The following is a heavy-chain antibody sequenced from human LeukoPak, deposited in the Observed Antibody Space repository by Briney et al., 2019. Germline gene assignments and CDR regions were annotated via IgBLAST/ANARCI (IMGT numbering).Heavy chain of an antibody. CDR3: ARVKGGIAAAGNYFDY. J-gene: IGHJ4*02. CDR2: VSYDGGSK. Sequence: GGSLRLSCAASGFAFSSYAMHWVRQGPGKGLEWVALVSYDGGSKNYADSVKGRITISRDNSKNTLHLQMNSLRTEDTAVYYCARVKGGIAAAGNYFDYWGQGTLVTVSS. CDR1: GFAFSSYA. D-gene: IGHD6-13*01. V-gene: IGHV3-30-3*01.